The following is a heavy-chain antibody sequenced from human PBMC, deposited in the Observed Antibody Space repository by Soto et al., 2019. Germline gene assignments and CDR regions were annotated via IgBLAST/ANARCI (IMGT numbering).Heavy chain of an antibody. CDR2: ISYDGSNK. J-gene: IGHJ4*02. Sequence: PGGSLRLSCAASGFTFSSYGMHWVRQAPGKGLEWVAVISYDGSNKYYADSVKGRFTISRDNSKNTLYLQMNSLRAEDTAVYYCEKGIDPHSYHSSGYLGFDYWGQGTLVTVSS. CDR1: GFTFSSYG. CDR3: EKGIDPHSYHSSGYLGFDY. V-gene: IGHV3-30*18. D-gene: IGHD3-22*01.